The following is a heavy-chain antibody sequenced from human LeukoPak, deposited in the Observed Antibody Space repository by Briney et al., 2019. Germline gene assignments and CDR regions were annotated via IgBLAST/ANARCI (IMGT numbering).Heavy chain of an antibody. V-gene: IGHV3-30*02. CDR2: IRLDGSSK. CDR1: GFFASTSG. D-gene: IGHD3-10*01. CDR3: AKCTGLLSFDY. Sequence: GRSQRLACAASGFFASTSGTGSARQAPGKGLEWVAFIRLDGSSKYYADSVKGQFIISRDNSKNTLYLQMNRLRPDDTAVYYCAKCTGLLSFDYWGEGTLVSVSS. J-gene: IGHJ4*02.